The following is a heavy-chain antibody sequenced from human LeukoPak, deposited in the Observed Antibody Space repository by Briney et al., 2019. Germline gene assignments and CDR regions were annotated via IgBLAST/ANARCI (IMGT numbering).Heavy chain of an antibody. V-gene: IGHV1-69*13. D-gene: IGHD4-17*01. CDR1: GYTFTSYG. J-gene: IGHJ4*02. CDR2: IIPIFGTA. CDR3: ARDRYGDYANLFSYYFDY. Sequence: ASVKVSCKASGYTFTSYGISWVRQAPGQGLEWMGGIIPIFGTANYAQKFQGRVTITADESTSTAYMELSSLRSEDTAVYYCARDRYGDYANLFSYYFDYWGQGTLVTVSS.